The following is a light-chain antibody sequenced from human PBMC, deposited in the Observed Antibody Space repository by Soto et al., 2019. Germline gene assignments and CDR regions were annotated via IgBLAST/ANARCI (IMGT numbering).Light chain of an antibody. V-gene: IGKV3-11*01. Sequence: EIVLTQSPATLSLSPGERATLSCRASQSVSSYLAWYQQKPGQAPRLLIYDASNRATGIPARFSGSGPGADFTLTINSLEPEDSAVYYCQQRSNWPSITFGQGTRLEIK. J-gene: IGKJ5*01. CDR3: QQRSNWPSIT. CDR1: QSVSSY. CDR2: DAS.